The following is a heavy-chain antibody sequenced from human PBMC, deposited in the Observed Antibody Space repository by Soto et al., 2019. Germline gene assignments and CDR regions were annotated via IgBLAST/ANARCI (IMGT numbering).Heavy chain of an antibody. Sequence: QVQLVESGGGVVKPGRSLILSCAASGFAFSNYGIHWVRQAPGKGLEWVAVIWFDGRSENYADAVKRRFTISRDNCKNTVYLQMNSLIAEDTAVYYCSRVDGSGSYNEGHGFDYWGQGTQVTVSS. V-gene: IGHV3-33*01. CDR2: IWFDGRSE. CDR3: SRVDGSGSYNEGHGFDY. J-gene: IGHJ4*02. CDR1: GFAFSNYG. D-gene: IGHD3-10*01.